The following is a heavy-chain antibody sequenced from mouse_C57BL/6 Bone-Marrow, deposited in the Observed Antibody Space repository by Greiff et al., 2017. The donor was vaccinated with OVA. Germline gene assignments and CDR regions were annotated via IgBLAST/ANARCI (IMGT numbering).Heavy chain of an antibody. CDR2: IDPSDSET. V-gene: IGHV1-52*01. CDR3: AAPTSTPYFDV. Sequence: QVQLQQPGAELVRPGSSVKLSCKASGYTFTSYWMHWVKQRPIQGLEWIGNIDPSDSETHYNQKFKDKATLTVDKSSSTAYMQLSSLTSEDSAVYYCAAPTSTPYFDVWGTGTTVTVSS. D-gene: IGHD5-1*01. CDR1: GYTFTSYW. J-gene: IGHJ1*03.